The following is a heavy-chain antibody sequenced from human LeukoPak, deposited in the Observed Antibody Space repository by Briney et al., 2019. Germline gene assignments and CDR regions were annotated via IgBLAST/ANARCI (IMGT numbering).Heavy chain of an antibody. D-gene: IGHD3-22*01. J-gene: IGHJ3*02. CDR3: VRDHHRRLYDSQARDTFDI. Sequence: GGSLRLSCAASGFTFSNSWMYWVRQAPGKGLEWVSYISSSSSTMYYAASVKGRFSISRDNAQNSLYLQMNSLRAEDTAVYYCVRDHHRRLYDSQARDTFDIWGQGTMVTVSS. V-gene: IGHV3-48*01. CDR1: GFTFSNSW. CDR2: ISSSSSTM.